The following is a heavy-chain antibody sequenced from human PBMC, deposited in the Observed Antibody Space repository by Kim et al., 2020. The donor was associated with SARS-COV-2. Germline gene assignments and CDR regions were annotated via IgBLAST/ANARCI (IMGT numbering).Heavy chain of an antibody. CDR1: GGSISSSNW. Sequence: SETLSLTCAVSGGSISSSNWWSWVRQPPGKGLEWIGEIYHSGSTNYNPSLKSRVTISVDKSKNQFSLKLSSVTAADTAVYYCARGWHYDSTGYMDVWGKGTTVTVSS. J-gene: IGHJ6*03. CDR2: IYHSGST. V-gene: IGHV4-4*02. CDR3: ARGWHYDSTGYMDV. D-gene: IGHD3-22*01.